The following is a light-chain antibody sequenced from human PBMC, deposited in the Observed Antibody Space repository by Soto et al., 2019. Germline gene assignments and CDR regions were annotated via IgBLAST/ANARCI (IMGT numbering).Light chain of an antibody. J-gene: IGKJ2*01. V-gene: IGKV1-39*01. CDR3: QQSYNTPYT. CDR1: QSIATY. CDR2: GAT. Sequence: DIQMTQSPSSLSASVGDRVTITCRASQSIATYLNWYQQKPGKAPKLLIYGATSLQSGVPSRFSGSGSGTDFSLTISSLQPEDCASYYCQQSYNTPYTFGQGTKLEIK.